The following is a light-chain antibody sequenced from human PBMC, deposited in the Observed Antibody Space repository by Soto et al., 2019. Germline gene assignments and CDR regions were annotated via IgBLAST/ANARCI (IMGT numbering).Light chain of an antibody. CDR1: QSVDSTY. CDR2: SAS. Sequence: EIVLTQSPGTLSLSPGERATLFCRASQSVDSTYLAWYQQKPGQAPRLLIYSASSRATGVPDRFSGRGSGTDFTLTISRLEPEDFAVYYCQQYGGSFLTFGQGTQLEIK. CDR3: QQYGGSFLT. V-gene: IGKV3-20*01. J-gene: IGKJ5*01.